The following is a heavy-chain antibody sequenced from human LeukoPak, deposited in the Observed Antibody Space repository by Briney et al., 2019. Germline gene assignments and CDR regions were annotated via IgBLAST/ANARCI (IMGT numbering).Heavy chain of an antibody. D-gene: IGHD3-10*01. CDR1: GFTFGDYS. Sequence: GGSLRLSCTASGFTFGDYSMSWVRQAPGKGLEWVGFIRSKAYGGTTECAASVKGRFTISRDDSKSIAYLQMNSLKAEDTAVYYCTRETYSYASGSYSVYWGQGTLVTVFS. CDR3: TRETYSYASGSYSVY. J-gene: IGHJ4*02. V-gene: IGHV3-49*04. CDR2: IRSKAYGGTT.